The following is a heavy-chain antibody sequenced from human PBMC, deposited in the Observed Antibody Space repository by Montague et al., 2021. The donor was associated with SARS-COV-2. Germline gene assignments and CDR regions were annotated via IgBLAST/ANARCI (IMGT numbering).Heavy chain of an antibody. CDR2: IIGSGRNT. D-gene: IGHD3-16*01. J-gene: IGHJ4*02. V-gene: IGHV3-23*01. CDR1: GFTFTLSA. Sequence: SLRLSCAASGFTFTLSAMSWVRQAPGKGLEWVATIIGSGRNTFYGDSVKGRLTISRDNSKNMVFLQMNSLRAEDTAIYYCAKRGEFDFWGRGTLVTVSS. CDR3: AKRGEFDF.